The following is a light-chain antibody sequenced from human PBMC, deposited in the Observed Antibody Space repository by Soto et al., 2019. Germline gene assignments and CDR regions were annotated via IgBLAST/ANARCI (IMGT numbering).Light chain of an antibody. V-gene: IGKV3-15*01. CDR3: QQYAYRPPLT. CDR1: QSVDGK. CDR2: GAS. Sequence: EIVLTQSPGTLSLSPGEGATLSCRASQSVDGKLAWYQQKPGQAPRLLIYGASTRATGIPARFSGSGSGTEFTLTISSLQSEDFAVYYCQQYAYRPPLTFGGGTKVDIK. J-gene: IGKJ4*01.